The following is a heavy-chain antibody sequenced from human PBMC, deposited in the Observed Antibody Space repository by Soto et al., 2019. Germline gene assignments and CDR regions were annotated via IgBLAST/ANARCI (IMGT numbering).Heavy chain of an antibody. V-gene: IGHV1-69*01. Sequence: QGQMVQSGAEVKNPGSSVKVSCTASGDTSGTYAFTWVRQAPGQGLEWMGGIIPIFGTTRYAQKYKGRITITADGPTTTYMELSSLRSDDTAIYYCARGIQLWSRFDYWGQGTLVIVSS. CDR1: GDTSGTYA. J-gene: IGHJ4*02. D-gene: IGHD5-18*01. CDR2: IIPIFGTT. CDR3: ARGIQLWSRFDY.